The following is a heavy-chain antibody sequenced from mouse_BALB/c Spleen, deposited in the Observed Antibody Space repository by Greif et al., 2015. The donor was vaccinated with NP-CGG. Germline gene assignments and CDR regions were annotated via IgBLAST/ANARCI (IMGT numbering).Heavy chain of an antibody. V-gene: IGHV5-17*02. J-gene: IGHJ4*01. CDR2: ISSGSSTI. Sequence: EVMLVESGGGLVQPGGSRKLSCAASGFTFSSFGMHWVRQAPEKGLEWVAYISSGSSTIYYADTVKGRFTISRDNPKNTLFLQMTSLRSEDTAMYYCAREGGYYAMDYWGQGTSVTVSS. CDR3: AREGGYYAMDY. CDR1: GFTFSSFG.